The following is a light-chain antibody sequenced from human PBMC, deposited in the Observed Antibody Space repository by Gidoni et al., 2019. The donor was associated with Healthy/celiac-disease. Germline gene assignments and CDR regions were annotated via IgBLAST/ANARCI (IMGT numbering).Light chain of an antibody. CDR3: SSYTSSSTLEVV. V-gene: IGLV2-14*01. Sequence: QSALTQPAKVSGSPGQSSTISCTGTSSDVDGYNFVSWYQQHPGKAPKLMIYDVTNRPSWVPDLFSGSKSGNTASLTISGRQAEDEADYYCSSYTSSSTLEVVFGGWTKLTVL. CDR1: SSDVDGYNF. J-gene: IGLJ2*01. CDR2: DVT.